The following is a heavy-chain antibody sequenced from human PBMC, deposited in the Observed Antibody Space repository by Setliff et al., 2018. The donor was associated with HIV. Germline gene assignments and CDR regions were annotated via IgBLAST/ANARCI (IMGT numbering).Heavy chain of an antibody. J-gene: IGHJ3*02. V-gene: IGHV3-49*04. D-gene: IGHD3-22*01. CDR3: TREGVTYYYDSSGYPRDAFDI. CDR2: IRSKAYGGTT. CDR1: GFTFGDYA. Sequence: GGSLRLSCTASGFTFGDYAMSWVRQAPGKGLEWVGFIRSKAYGGTTEYAASVKGRFTISRDDSKSIAYLQMNSLKTENTAVYYCTREGVTYYYDSSGYPRDAFDIWGQGTMVTVSS.